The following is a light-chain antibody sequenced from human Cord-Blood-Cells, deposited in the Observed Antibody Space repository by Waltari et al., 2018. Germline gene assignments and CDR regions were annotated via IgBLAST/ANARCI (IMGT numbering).Light chain of an antibody. J-gene: IGLJ1*01. V-gene: IGLV2-11*01. CDR2: DVS. CDR3: CSYAGSYV. Sequence: SDLPQPRSASGSPGPSVTISCTGTSSDVAAYNYVSWYQQHPRKGPKLMIYDVSKRPSGVPDRFSGSKSGNTASLTISGLQAEDEADYYCCSYAGSYVFGTGTKVTVL. CDR1: SSDVAAYNY.